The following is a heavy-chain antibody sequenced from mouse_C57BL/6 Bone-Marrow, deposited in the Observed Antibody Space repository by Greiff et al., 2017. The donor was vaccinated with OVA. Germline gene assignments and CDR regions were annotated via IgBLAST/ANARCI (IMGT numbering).Heavy chain of an antibody. CDR3: AREATEPIWLLFVAY. J-gene: IGHJ3*01. CDR1: GYTFTDHT. V-gene: IGHV1-78*01. CDR2: IYPRDGST. D-gene: IGHD2-2*01. Sequence: QVQLQQSDAELVKPGASVKISCKVSGYTFTDHTIHWMKQRPEQGLEWIGYIYPRDGSTKYNAKFKGKATLTADKSSSTAYMHLNSLTSEDSAVYFCAREATEPIWLLFVAYWGQGTLVTVSA.